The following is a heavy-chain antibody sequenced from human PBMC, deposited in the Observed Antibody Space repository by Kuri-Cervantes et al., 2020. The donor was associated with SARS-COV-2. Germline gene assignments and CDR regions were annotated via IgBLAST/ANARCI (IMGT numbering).Heavy chain of an antibody. CDR3: AKDLCFGEY. CDR2: IRYDGSNK. Sequence: GESLKISCAASGFTFSSYGMHWVRQAPGKGLEWVAFIRYDGSNKYYDDSVKGRFTISRDNSNNTLYLQMNSLRAEDTAVYYCAKDLCFGEYWGQGTLVTVSS. CDR1: GFTFSSYG. J-gene: IGHJ4*02. V-gene: IGHV3-30*02. D-gene: IGHD3-10*01.